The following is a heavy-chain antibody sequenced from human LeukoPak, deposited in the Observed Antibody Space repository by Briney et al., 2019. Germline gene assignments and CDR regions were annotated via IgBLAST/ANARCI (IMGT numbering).Heavy chain of an antibody. CDR3: AREGFYGSYFDP. Sequence: GASVKVSCKASGYTFTGYYIHWVRQAPGQGLEWMGWISPNSGGTNSAQKFQGRVSMTRDTSISTAYMELTRLRSDDTAVYYCAREGFYGSYFDPWGQGTLVTVSS. D-gene: IGHD1-26*01. J-gene: IGHJ5*02. CDR2: ISPNSGGT. V-gene: IGHV1-2*02. CDR1: GYTFTGYY.